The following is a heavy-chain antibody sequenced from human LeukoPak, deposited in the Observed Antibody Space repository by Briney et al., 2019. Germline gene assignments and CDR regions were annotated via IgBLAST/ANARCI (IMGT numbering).Heavy chain of an antibody. CDR1: EISITTTY. CDR2: IYSGGGT. J-gene: IGHJ4*02. V-gene: IGHV3-53*01. CDR3: ATVGVSVPGRRAAFEF. Sequence: PGGSLRLSCVVSEISITTTYMSWVRQAPGKGLEWVALIYSGGGTSYGDSVKGRFTISKDNSQNSLYLQMDSLTAEDTAMYYCATVGVSVPGRRAAFEFWGQGTLAIVSS. D-gene: IGHD3-10*02.